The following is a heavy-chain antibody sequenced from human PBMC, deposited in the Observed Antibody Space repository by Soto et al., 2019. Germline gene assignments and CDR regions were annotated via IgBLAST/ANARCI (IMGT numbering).Heavy chain of an antibody. Sequence: PVGSLRLSCAASGFTFSSYGMHWVRQAPGKGLEWVAVISYDGSNKYYADSVKGRFTISRDNSKNTLYLQMNSLRAEDTAVYYCAKDRVDFWSGANYFDYWGQGTLVTVSS. CDR1: GFTFSSYG. D-gene: IGHD3-3*01. J-gene: IGHJ4*02. V-gene: IGHV3-30*18. CDR2: ISYDGSNK. CDR3: AKDRVDFWSGANYFDY.